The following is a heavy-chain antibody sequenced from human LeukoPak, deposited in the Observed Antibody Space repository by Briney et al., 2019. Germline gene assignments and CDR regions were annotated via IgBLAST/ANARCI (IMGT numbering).Heavy chain of an antibody. Sequence: GASLKVSCKAPGYSFGSYVIGWVRQAPGQGLEWMGWISAYNGNTDYAQNLQGRLTMTTDTSTSTAYMDLKSLRSDDTAVYYCARASSGYNPRGWFDPWGQGTLVTVSS. CDR2: ISAYNGNT. D-gene: IGHD3-22*01. CDR1: GYSFGSYV. CDR3: ARASSGYNPRGWFDP. V-gene: IGHV1-18*01. J-gene: IGHJ5*02.